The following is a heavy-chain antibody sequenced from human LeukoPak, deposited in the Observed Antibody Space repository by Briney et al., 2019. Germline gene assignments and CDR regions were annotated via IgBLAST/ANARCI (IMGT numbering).Heavy chain of an antibody. V-gene: IGHV4-59*08. CDR2: IYYSGST. CDR3: ARTTGNLLRMDV. J-gene: IGHJ6*02. CDR1: GGSISSYY. Sequence: SETLSLTCTVSGGSISSYYWSWIRQPPGKGLEWIGYIYYSGSTIYNPSLKSRLTISVDTSKNQFSLELSSVTAADTALYYCARTTGNLLRMDVWGQGTTVTVSS. D-gene: IGHD4-11*01.